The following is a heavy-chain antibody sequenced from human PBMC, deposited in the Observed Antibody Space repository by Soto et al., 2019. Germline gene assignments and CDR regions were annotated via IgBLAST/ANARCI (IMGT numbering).Heavy chain of an antibody. CDR1: GYTFMSYP. J-gene: IGHJ4*02. D-gene: IGHD3-10*01. Sequence: ASVKVSCKASGYTFMSYPLHWVRQAPGQRPEWMGWINAGDDITQFSQKFQGRLTFTRDTSASTGYMELRSLRSEDTAVYYCARVPFTWVRGDSAYLDYWRQGTPVTVSS. CDR3: ARVPFTWVRGDSAYLDY. CDR2: INAGDDIT. V-gene: IGHV1-3*01.